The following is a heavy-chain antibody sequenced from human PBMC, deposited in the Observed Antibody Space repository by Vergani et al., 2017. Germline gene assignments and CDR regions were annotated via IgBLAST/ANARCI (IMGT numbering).Heavy chain of an antibody. V-gene: IGHV4-39*01. J-gene: IGHJ5*02. CDR3: ARGGYNWFDP. CDR2: TYYSGST. CDR1: GGPLSSRTYY. D-gene: IGHD1-26*01. Sequence: QLQLQESGPGLLKPSETLSFICTVSGGPLSSRTYYWGWIRQPPGKGLEWIGSTYYSGSTYYNTSRKSRVTISVDTSKNQFSLKLTSVTAADTAVYYCARGGYNWFDPWGQGTLVTVSS.